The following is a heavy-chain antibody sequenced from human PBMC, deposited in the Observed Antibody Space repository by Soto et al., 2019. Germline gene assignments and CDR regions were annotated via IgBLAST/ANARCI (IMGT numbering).Heavy chain of an antibody. V-gene: IGHV4-59*08. CDR1: GGSISSYY. Sequence: PSETLSLTCTVSGGSISSYYWSWIRQPPGKGLEWIGYIYYSGSTNYNPSLKSRVTISVDTSKNQFSLKLSSATAADTAVYYCARAHYGDYGYGMDVWGQGTPVTVSS. CDR3: ARAHYGDYGYGMDV. D-gene: IGHD4-17*01. J-gene: IGHJ6*02. CDR2: IYYSGST.